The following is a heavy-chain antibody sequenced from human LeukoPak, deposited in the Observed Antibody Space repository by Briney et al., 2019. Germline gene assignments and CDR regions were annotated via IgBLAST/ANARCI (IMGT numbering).Heavy chain of an antibody. CDR2: IYYSGST. J-gene: IGHJ4*02. Sequence: SETLSLTRTVSGGSISSGGYYWSWIRQHPGTGLEWIGYIYYSGSTNYNPSLKSRVTISVDTSKNQFSLKLSSVTAADTAVYYCASNWGRNAYWGQGTLVTVSS. CDR3: ASNWGRNAY. V-gene: IGHV4-31*03. CDR1: GGSISSGGYY. D-gene: IGHD7-27*01.